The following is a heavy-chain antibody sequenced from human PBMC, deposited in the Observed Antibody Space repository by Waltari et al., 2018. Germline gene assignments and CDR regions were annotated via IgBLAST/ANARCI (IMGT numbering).Heavy chain of an antibody. J-gene: IGHJ4*02. Sequence: QAQLVQSGAEVKKPGASVKVSCTTAGYNFRNYGISWVRQAPGRGLEWMGWINGYNGNTKYAQKFQGRVTVTTDTSTSTAYMELRSLTSDDAALYYCVRDRMYSTSWFAFESWGQGTLVTVTS. CDR3: VRDRMYSTSWFAFES. CDR1: GYNFRNYG. V-gene: IGHV1-18*01. CDR2: INGYNGNT. D-gene: IGHD3-10*01.